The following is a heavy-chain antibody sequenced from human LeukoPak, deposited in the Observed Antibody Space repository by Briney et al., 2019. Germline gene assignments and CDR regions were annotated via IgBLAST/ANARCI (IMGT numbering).Heavy chain of an antibody. V-gene: IGHV3-30-3*01. CDR1: GFTFNNYA. CDR3: ARDRLDVTTYYYGSGSFFDY. D-gene: IGHD3-10*01. CDR2: ISYDGSNK. J-gene: IGHJ4*02. Sequence: GGSLRLSCAASGFTFNNYALSWVRQAPGKGLEWVAVISYDGSNKYYADSVKGRFTISRDNSKNTLYLQMNSLRAEDTAVYYCARDRLDVTTYYYGSGSFFDYWGQGTLVTVSS.